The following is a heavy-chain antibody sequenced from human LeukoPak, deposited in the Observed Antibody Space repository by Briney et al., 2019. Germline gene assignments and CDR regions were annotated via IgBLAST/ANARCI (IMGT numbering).Heavy chain of an antibody. CDR2: IFPIFGTA. J-gene: IGHJ4*02. CDR3: ARGEFLLDY. D-gene: IGHD2-21*01. Sequence: SVKVSRTASGGTFCSSAICWVRQGPGHGLEWMGGIFPIFGTANYTQKFQGRGTITTDESTSTAYMELVSLRSEDTAVYYCARGEFLLDYWGQGTLVTVSS. V-gene: IGHV1-69*05. CDR1: GGTFCSSA.